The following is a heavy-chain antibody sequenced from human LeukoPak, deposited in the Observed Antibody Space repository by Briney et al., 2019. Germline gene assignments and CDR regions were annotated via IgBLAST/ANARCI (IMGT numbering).Heavy chain of an antibody. Sequence: SETLSLTCAVYGGSFSGYYWSWIRQPPGKGLEWIGEINHSGSTNYNPSLKSRVTISVDTSKSQFSLKLSSVTAADTAVYYCARAFEQWTDFDYWGQGTLVTVSS. D-gene: IGHD6-19*01. CDR1: GGSFSGYY. V-gene: IGHV4-34*01. CDR3: ARAFEQWTDFDY. CDR2: INHSGST. J-gene: IGHJ4*02.